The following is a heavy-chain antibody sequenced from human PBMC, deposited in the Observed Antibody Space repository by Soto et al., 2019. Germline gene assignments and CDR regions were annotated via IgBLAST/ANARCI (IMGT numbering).Heavy chain of an antibody. J-gene: IGHJ4*02. V-gene: IGHV3-48*02. CDR3: ARDHYGDYALAS. D-gene: IGHD4-17*01. CDR2: ISSSSSTI. CDR1: GFTFSSYS. Sequence: EVQLVESGGGLVQPGESLRLSCAASGFTFSSYSMNWVRQAPGKGLEWVSYISSSSSTIYYADSVKGRFTISRDNAKNSLYLKMNSLRNEDTAVYYWARDHYGDYALASGGQGTLVTVSS.